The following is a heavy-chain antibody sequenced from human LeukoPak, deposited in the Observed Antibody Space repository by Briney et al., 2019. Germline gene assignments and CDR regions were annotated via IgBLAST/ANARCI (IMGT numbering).Heavy chain of an antibody. Sequence: GGSLRLSCTASGCTVSNDGIHWGCQRKRTGLGLVSTGCTACDRCSTDSVKGRFNISRENAKNSLYLQMTSLRAGDTAVYYCARVATERVGGVYYFDYWGQGTLVTVSS. V-gene: IGHV3-13*04. D-gene: IGHD1-1*01. CDR3: ARVATERVGGVYYFDY. CDR1: GCTVSNDG. CDR2: GCTACDR. J-gene: IGHJ4*02.